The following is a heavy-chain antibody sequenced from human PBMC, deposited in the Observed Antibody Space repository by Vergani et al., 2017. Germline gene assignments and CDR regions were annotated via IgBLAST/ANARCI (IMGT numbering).Heavy chain of an antibody. CDR3: ARFKWHDIDY. D-gene: IGHD1-20*01. Sequence: QVQLQESGPGLVKPSQTLSLTCTVSGDSMNSDDFYWSWIRQPPGKGLGLIGNIFYSGSTYYNPSLKSRLTLSVALSKNLFSLKLNSVTAADSAVYYCARFKWHDIDYWGQGTLVTVSS. CDR1: GDSMNSDDFY. CDR2: IFYSGST. J-gene: IGHJ4*02. V-gene: IGHV4-30-4*01.